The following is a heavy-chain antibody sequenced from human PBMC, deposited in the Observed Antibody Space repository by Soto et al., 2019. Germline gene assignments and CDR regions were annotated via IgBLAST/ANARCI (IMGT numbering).Heavy chain of an antibody. Sequence: QITLKESGPTLVKPTQTLTLTCTFSGFSLSTSGVGVAWIRQPPGKALEWLALVFWDDDKSYSPSLESRLTITKXXSXNXXVLTMTNMVPVDTATYYCAHRFGLGWGSGFNWYDPWGQGILVTVSS. CDR1: GFSLSTSGVG. CDR3: AHRFGLGWGSGFNWYDP. J-gene: IGHJ5*02. CDR2: VFWDDDK. V-gene: IGHV2-5*02. D-gene: IGHD3-10*01.